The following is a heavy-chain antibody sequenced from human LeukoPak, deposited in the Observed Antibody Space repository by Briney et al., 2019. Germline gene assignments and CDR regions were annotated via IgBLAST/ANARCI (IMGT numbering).Heavy chain of an antibody. Sequence: GGSLRLSCAASGFTFSSYAMHWVRQAPGKGLEWVAVISYDGSNKYYADSVKGRFTISRDNSKNTLYLQMNSLRAEDTAVYYCAKEEPIGSSYLGYFDYWGQGTLVTVSS. D-gene: IGHD1-26*01. CDR2: ISYDGSNK. J-gene: IGHJ4*02. CDR3: AKEEPIGSSYLGYFDY. V-gene: IGHV3-30*04. CDR1: GFTFSSYA.